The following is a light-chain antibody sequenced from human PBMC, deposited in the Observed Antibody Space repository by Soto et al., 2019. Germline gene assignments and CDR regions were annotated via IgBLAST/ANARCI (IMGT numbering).Light chain of an antibody. CDR2: DAS. J-gene: IGKJ1*01. Sequence: DIQMTQSPSTLSASLRDRVTITCRASQTISSWLAWFQQRPGRAPKLLIYDASALPRGVPSRFSGSGSGTKFTLTIASLQPDDFATYYCQQYETFSGTFGPGTKVDI. CDR1: QTISSW. CDR3: QQYETFSGT. V-gene: IGKV1-5*01.